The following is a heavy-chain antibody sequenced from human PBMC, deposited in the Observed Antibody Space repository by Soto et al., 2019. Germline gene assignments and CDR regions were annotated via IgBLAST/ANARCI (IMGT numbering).Heavy chain of an antibody. CDR3: ASLAPDPYAPLSLGGGALFDY. V-gene: IGHV4-39*01. CDR2: IYYSGST. J-gene: IGHJ4*02. Sequence: QLQLQESGPGLVKPSETLSLTCTVSGGSISSSSYYWGWIRQPPGKGLEWIGRIYYSGSTYYNPSLKSRVTISVDTSKNQFSLTLSSVTAADTAVYYCASLAPDPYAPLSLGGGALFDYWGQGTLVTVSS. CDR1: GGSISSSSYY. D-gene: IGHD7-27*01.